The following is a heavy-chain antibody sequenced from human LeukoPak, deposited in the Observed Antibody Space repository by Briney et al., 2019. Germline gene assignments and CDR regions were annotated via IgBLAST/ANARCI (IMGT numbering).Heavy chain of an antibody. CDR1: GESFSGYS. CDR2: IDQSGTS. D-gene: IGHD1/OR15-1a*01. J-gene: IGHJ4*02. Sequence: PSETLSLTCAVYGESFSGYSWTWIRQPPGKGLEWIGDIDQSGTSNYNPSLKSRVTMSVDTSKNQFSLKMRSVTAADTAVYYCARARGTETIDYWGQGTLVTVSS. CDR3: ARARGTETIDY. V-gene: IGHV4-34*01.